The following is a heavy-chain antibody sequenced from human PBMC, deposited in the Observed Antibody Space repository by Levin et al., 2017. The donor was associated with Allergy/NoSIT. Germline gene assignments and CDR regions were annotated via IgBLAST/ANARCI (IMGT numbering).Heavy chain of an antibody. J-gene: IGHJ5*02. D-gene: IGHD2-15*01. V-gene: IGHV4-39*01. CDR3: ARSGSSVSWFDP. Sequence: SETLSLSCTVSGGSISSSSYYWGWIRQPPGTGLEWIGTIYFTGSTYYNPSLKSRVTISVDTSKSQFSLNLSSVTATDTAVYYCARSGSSVSWFDPWGQGTLVTVSS. CDR1: GGSISSSSYY. CDR2: IYFTGST.